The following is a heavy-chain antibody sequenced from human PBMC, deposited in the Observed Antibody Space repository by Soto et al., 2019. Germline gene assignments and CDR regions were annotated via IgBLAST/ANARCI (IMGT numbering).Heavy chain of an antibody. Sequence: EVQLVESGGGLVQPGGSLRLSCAASGFTFSSYSMNWVRQAPGKGLEWVSYISTSSSTIYYADSLKGRFTISRDNGEHVLYLQVDSLRDEDTAVYYWARGRGNYYVDYWGQGILVTVSS. J-gene: IGHJ4*02. V-gene: IGHV3-48*02. CDR3: ARGRGNYYVDY. CDR2: ISTSSSTI. CDR1: GFTFSSYS. D-gene: IGHD1-26*01.